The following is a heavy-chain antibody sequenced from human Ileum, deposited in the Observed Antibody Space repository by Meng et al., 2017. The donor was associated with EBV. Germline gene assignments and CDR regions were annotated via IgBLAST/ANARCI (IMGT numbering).Heavy chain of an antibody. CDR2: INYCGHT. D-gene: IGHD1-26*01. V-gene: IGHV4-28*01. J-gene: IGHJ4*02. CDR1: RYSLSTPHW. Sequence: QVQPQESGPGLVEPSAPLSPACAVSRYSLSTPHWWGWIRQPPGKGMEWIEHINYCGHTYHNPSLKTRVTMSIDPSKNQFSLKLSSVTAVDTAVYYCARTSESGSYIDYWGLGTMVTVSS. CDR3: ARTSESGSYIDY.